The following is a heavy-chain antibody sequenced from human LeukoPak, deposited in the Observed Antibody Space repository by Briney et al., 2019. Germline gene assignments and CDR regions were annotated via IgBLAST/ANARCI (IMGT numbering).Heavy chain of an antibody. D-gene: IGHD6-19*01. CDR3: ARGRMAVAGSYEY. V-gene: IGHV3-7*05. J-gene: IGHJ4*02. CDR2: IKPDGSEK. Sequence: PGGSLRLSCAAAGITFGSYWMTWVRQAPGKGLECVANIKPDGSEKYYVDSVEGRFTVSRDNAKNSLFLEMNSLRPEDTAVYYCARGRMAVAGSYEYWGQGALVTVS. CDR1: GITFGSYW.